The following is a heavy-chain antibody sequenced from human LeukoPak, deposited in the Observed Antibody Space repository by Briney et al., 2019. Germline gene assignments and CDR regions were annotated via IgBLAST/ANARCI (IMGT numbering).Heavy chain of an antibody. J-gene: IGHJ4*02. CDR2: IKEDGTET. CDR3: AKEGRSLQTY. V-gene: IGHV3-7*03. D-gene: IGHD5-24*01. Sequence: GGSLRLSCAASGFTFSTYWMSWVRLAPGKGLEWVANIKEDGTETYYVDSVKGRFTISRDNAKNSLYLQMNSLRVEDTAVYYCAKEGRSLQTYWGQGTLVTVSS. CDR1: GFTFSTYW.